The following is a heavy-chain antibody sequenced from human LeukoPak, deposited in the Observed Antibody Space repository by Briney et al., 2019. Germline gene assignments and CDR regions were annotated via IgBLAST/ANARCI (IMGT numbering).Heavy chain of an antibody. CDR3: ARGRDGDYVPLDY. CDR2: ISSSGSTT. Sequence: GGSLRLSCAASGFTSSSYEMNRVRQAPGKGLEWVSYISSSGSTTYYADSVKGRFTISRDNAKKSLYLQMNSLRAEDTAVYYCARGRDGDYVPLDYWGQGTLVTVSS. CDR1: GFTSSSYE. D-gene: IGHD4-17*01. J-gene: IGHJ4*02. V-gene: IGHV3-48*03.